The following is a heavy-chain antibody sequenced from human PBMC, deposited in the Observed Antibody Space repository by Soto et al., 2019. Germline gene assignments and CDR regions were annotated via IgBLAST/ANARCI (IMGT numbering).Heavy chain of an antibody. CDR3: ARGPGLGYFDY. D-gene: IGHD2-21*01. J-gene: IGHJ4*02. V-gene: IGHV3-30*03. CDR2: ISYDGSNK. Sequence: PGGSLRLSCAASGFTFSSYGMHWVRQAPGKGLEWVAVISYDGSNKYYADSVKGRFTISRDNSKNTLYLQMNSLRSEDTAVYYCARGPGLGYFDYWGQGTLVTVSS. CDR1: GFTFSSYG.